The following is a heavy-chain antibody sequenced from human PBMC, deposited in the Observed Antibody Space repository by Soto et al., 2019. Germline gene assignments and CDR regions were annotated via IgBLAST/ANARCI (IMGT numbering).Heavy chain of an antibody. V-gene: IGHV3-74*01. CDR3: TKDTVGAWES. Sequence: EAQLVESWGGLVQPGGSLTLSCTASEITLNIYWMHWIRQAPGKGLVWVSRINPESTTLTYADSVTGRFTISRDSAKNTLYLQMNGLSAEDTAIYYCTKDTVGAWESWGQGTLVPVSS. CDR1: EITLNIYW. D-gene: IGHD2-15*01. CDR2: INPESTTL. J-gene: IGHJ5*02.